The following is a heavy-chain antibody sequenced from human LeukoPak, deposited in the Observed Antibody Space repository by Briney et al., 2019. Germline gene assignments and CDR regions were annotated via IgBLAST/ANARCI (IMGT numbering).Heavy chain of an antibody. CDR3: AREVRSSWYFDY. J-gene: IGHJ4*02. V-gene: IGHV4-59*01. Sequence: PSETLSLTCTVSGGSISSYYWSWIRQSPGKRLEWIGYVYYSGSTNYNPSLKSRVTISVDTSKNQFSLKLSTVTAADTAVYYCAREVRSSWYFDYWGQGTLVTVSS. CDR1: GGSISSYY. D-gene: IGHD6-13*01. CDR2: VYYSGST.